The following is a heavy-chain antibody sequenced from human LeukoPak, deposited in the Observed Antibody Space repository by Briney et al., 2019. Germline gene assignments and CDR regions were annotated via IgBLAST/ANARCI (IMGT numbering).Heavy chain of an antibody. CDR1: GFTFSSYS. CDR3: ARDRSGGSGSDS. Sequence: GGSLRLSCAASGFTFSSYSMNWVRQAPGKGLEWVSFISTSSAYIFYADSVKGRFTISRDNAKNSLYLQMNGLRAEDTALYYCARDRSGGSGSDSWGQGPLVTVSS. D-gene: IGHD2-15*01. J-gene: IGHJ4*02. V-gene: IGHV3-21*01. CDR2: ISTSSAYI.